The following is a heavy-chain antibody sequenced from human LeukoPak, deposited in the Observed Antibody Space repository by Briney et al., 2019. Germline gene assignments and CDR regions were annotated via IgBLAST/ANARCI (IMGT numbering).Heavy chain of an antibody. J-gene: IGHJ4*02. CDR3: ARVPNWKTRPADY. CDR1: GGSFSGYY. CDR2: INHSGST. D-gene: IGHD6-6*01. V-gene: IGHV4-34*01. Sequence: SETLSLTCAVYGGSFSGYYWSWIRQPPGKGLEWIGEINHSGSTNYNPSLKSRVTISVDTSKNQFSLKLSSVTAADTAVYYYARVPNWKTRPADYWGQGTLVTVSS.